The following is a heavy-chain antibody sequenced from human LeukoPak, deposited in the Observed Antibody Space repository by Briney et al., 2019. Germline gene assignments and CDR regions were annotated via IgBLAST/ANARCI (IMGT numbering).Heavy chain of an antibody. CDR3: ARVVWGSGSSTGEFDY. J-gene: IGHJ4*02. CDR1: GYTFTSYG. V-gene: IGHV1-18*01. D-gene: IGHD3-16*01. Sequence: ASVKVSCKVSGYTFTSYGISWVRQAPGQGLEWMGWISAYNGNTNYAQKLQGRVTMTTDTSTSTAYMELRSLRSDDTAVYYCARVVWGSGSSTGEFDYWGQGTLVTVSS. CDR2: ISAYNGNT.